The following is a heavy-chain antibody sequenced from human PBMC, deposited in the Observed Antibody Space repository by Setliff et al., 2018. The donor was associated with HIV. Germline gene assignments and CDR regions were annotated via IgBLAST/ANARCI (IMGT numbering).Heavy chain of an antibody. D-gene: IGHD2-15*01. V-gene: IGHV4-59*01. Sequence: PSETLSLPCTVSGGSINSYYWNWIRQSPGKGLGRIGYIGYHGGTSYNPSLTSRVTLSVDRSKNQFPLKLSPVSASDTAVYFCARWGASGGRPDWHAFDTWGQGTMVTV. CDR3: ARWGASGGRPDWHAFDT. J-gene: IGHJ3*02. CDR2: IGYHGGT. CDR1: GGSINSYY.